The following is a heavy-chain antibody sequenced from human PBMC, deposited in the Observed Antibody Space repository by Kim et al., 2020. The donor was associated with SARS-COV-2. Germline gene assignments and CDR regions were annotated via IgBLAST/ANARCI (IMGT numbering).Heavy chain of an antibody. CDR2: MSASGDTT. D-gene: IGHD3-10*01. V-gene: IGHV3-23*01. CDR1: GFTFSHYV. J-gene: IGHJ4*02. CDR3: AGRPGRGSFGN. Sequence: GGSLRLSCEASGFTFSHYVMSWVRQAPGKGLEWVSAMSASGDTTFYADSVKGRFTISRDISKDTLYLQMNSLRLEDTALYYCAGRPGRGSFGNWGQGTLVTVSS.